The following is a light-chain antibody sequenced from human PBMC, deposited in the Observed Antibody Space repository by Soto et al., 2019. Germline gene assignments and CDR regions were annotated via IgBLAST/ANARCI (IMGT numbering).Light chain of an antibody. V-gene: IGLV2-23*01. J-gene: IGLJ1*01. CDR3: CLYIGSTTYV. CDR1: SSDVGAYNS. CDR2: KGT. Sequence: QSALAQPASVSGSPGQSITISCTGTSSDVGAYNSVSWYQQHPHKAPQVIIYKGTQRPSGVSNRFSGSTSGNAASLTISGLQADDEDDYFCLYIGSTTYVFGTGTKVTVL.